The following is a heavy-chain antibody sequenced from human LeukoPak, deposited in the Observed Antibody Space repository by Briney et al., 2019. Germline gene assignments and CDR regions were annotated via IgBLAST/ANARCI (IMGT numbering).Heavy chain of an antibody. CDR1: GFTVSSSH. CDR2: IYSGGDT. J-gene: IGHJ4*02. CDR3: ARVYNYVFDY. Sequence: GGSLRLSCAASGFTVSSSHMTWVRQAVGKGLEWVSLIYSGGDTSYANSVKGRFTISRDNSKNTLLFQMNSLRAEDTAVYSCARVYNYVFDYWGQGTLVTVSS. V-gene: IGHV3-53*01. D-gene: IGHD3-10*02.